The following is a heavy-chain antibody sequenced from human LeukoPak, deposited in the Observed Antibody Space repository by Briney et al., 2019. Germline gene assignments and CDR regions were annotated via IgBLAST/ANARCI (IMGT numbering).Heavy chain of an antibody. J-gene: IGHJ5*02. CDR3: AREDTTVTTPFWFDP. CDR1: GGSISSSSYY. Sequence: SETLSLTCTVSGGSISSSSYYWGWIRQPPGKGLEWIGSIYYSGSTYYNPSLKSRVTISVDTSKNQFSLKLSSVTAADTAVYYCAREDTTVTTPFWFDPWGQGTLVTVSS. D-gene: IGHD4-17*01. V-gene: IGHV4-39*07. CDR2: IYYSGST.